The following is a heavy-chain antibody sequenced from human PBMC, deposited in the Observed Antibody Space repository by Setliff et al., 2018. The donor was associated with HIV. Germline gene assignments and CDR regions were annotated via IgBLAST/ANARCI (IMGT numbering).Heavy chain of an antibody. CDR2: IYYSGTT. V-gene: IGHV4-30-4*01. D-gene: IGHD3-22*01. CDR1: GGSISSGAYY. CDR3: ARRRSPPSGFYSRYYLDA. Sequence: SETLSLTCTVSGGSISSGAYYWGWIRQHPGKGLEWIGYIYYSGTTHYNPSLRSRVTISVDTSKKQFSLKMTSVTAADTAFYFCARRRSPPSGFYSRYYLDAWGKGTTVTVSS. J-gene: IGHJ6*03.